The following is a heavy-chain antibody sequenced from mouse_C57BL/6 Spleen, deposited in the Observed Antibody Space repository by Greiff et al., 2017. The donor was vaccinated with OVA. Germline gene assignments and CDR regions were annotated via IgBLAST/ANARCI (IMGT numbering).Heavy chain of an antibody. CDR3: ARYELGRGGFAY. CDR2: ISPGDGDT. D-gene: IGHD4-1*01. J-gene: IGHJ3*01. Sequence: QVHVKQSGPELVKPGASVKISCKASGYAFSSSWMNWVKQRPGKGLEWIGRISPGDGDTNYTGKFKGKATLPADKSSSTAYMQLSSLTSEDSAVYFCARYELGRGGFAYWGQGTLVTVSA. V-gene: IGHV1-82*01. CDR1: GYAFSSSW.